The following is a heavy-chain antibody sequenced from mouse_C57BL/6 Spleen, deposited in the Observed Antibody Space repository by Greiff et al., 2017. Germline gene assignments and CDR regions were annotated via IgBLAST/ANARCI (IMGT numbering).Heavy chain of an antibody. CDR2: IWTGGGT. V-gene: IGHV2-9-1*01. J-gene: IGHJ2*01. CDR1: GFSLTSYA. D-gene: IGHD1-1*01. CDR3: ARSGIITSVVATPYYFDY. Sequence: QVQLKESGPGLVAPSQSLSITCTVSGFSLTSYAISWVRQPPGKGLEWLGVIWTGGGTNYNSALKSRLSISKDNSKSQVVLKMNSLQTDDTARYYCARSGIITSVVATPYYFDYWGQGTTLTVSS.